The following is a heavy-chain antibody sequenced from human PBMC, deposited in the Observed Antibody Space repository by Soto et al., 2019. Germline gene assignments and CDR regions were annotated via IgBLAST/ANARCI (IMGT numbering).Heavy chain of an antibody. CDR3: ARLRFCGGDSCSPLDI. CDR1: GNRFTRQT. CDR2: IIVENGNT. Sequence: QVELVQSGAEVKKPGASVRVSCKAPGNRFTRQTVHWVRQAPGQRLEWMGWIIVENGNTKYSQNFQGRLTITRDTSANTVYMDLRSLKFEDTAVYYCARLRFCGGDSCSPLDIWGQGSMVTVSS. V-gene: IGHV1-3*01. D-gene: IGHD2-21*01. J-gene: IGHJ3*02.